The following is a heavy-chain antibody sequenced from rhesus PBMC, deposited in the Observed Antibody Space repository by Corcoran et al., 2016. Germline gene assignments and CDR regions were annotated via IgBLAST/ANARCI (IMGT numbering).Heavy chain of an antibody. D-gene: IGHD3-22*01. CDR2: ISYSGST. Sequence: QVQLQESGPGLVKPSETLSLTCAVSGGSISSSYYYWSWIRQAPGKGLEWIGYISYSGSTSYNPSLKSRVTISRDTSKNQFSLKLSSVTAADTAVYYCARQWSDYNEFDYWGQGVLVTVSS. V-gene: IGHV4-122*02. CDR3: ARQWSDYNEFDY. CDR1: GGSISSSYYY. J-gene: IGHJ4*01.